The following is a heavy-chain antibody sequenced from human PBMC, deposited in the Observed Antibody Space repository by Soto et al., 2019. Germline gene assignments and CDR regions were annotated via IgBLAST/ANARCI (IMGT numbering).Heavy chain of an antibody. D-gene: IGHD1-26*01. Sequence: EVQLVESGGGLVQPGGSLRLSCAAFGFKISSSSMNWVRQAPGRGLEWVAYISDSGSNTLYADSVKGRFTVSRDNAKNSLYLQMNSLRAEDTAVYYCARVAERYFDYWGQGTLVTVSS. V-gene: IGHV3-48*04. CDR3: ARVAERYFDY. CDR2: ISDSGSNT. CDR1: GFKISSSS. J-gene: IGHJ4*02.